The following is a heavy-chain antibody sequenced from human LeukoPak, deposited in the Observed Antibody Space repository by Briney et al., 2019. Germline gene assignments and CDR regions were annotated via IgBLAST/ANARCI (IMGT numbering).Heavy chain of an antibody. CDR2: IIPIFGTA. D-gene: IGHD5-24*01. CDR3: ASGGTQEMAIDY. Sequence: SVKVSCKASLGTFSSYVISWVRQAPGQGLAWVGGIIPIFGTANYAQKFQGRVTITADESTSTAYMELSSLRSEDTAVYYCASGGTQEMAIDYWGQGTLVTVSS. CDR1: LGTFSSYV. J-gene: IGHJ4*02. V-gene: IGHV1-69*01.